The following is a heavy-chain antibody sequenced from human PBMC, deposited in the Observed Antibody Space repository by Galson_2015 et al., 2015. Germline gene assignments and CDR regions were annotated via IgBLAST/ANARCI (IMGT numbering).Heavy chain of an antibody. V-gene: IGHV3-33*06. CDR2: IWYDGSNK. CDR3: AKLRGYSSSCCYYGMDV. D-gene: IGHD6-13*01. CDR1: GFTFSSYG. Sequence: SLRLSCAAFGFTFSSYGMHWVRQAPGKGLEWVAVIWYDGSNKYYADSVKGRFTISRDNSKNTLYLQMNSLRAEDTAVYYCAKLRGYSSSCCYYGMDVWGQGTTVTVSS. J-gene: IGHJ6*02.